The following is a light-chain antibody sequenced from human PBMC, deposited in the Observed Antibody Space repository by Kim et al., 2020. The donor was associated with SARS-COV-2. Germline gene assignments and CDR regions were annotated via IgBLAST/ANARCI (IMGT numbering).Light chain of an antibody. CDR2: DAS. CDR1: QDISIY. Sequence: FVGDRATITCQASQDISIYLNWYQLKTGKATKLLIYDASHLRTGVPTRFSGSGSRTDCTFTIDILQPEADATYFCQQYDNLPPITFGQGTRLEIK. V-gene: IGKV1-33*01. J-gene: IGKJ5*01. CDR3: QQYDNLPPIT.